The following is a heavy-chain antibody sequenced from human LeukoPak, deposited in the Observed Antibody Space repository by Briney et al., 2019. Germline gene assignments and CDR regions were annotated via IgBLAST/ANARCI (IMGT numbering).Heavy chain of an antibody. Sequence: GGSLRLSCAASGFTFSSYWMHWVRQAPGKGLVWVSHIKSDGSSTSYADSVKGRFTISRDNAKNTLYLQMNSLRAEDTAVYYCARGAQDGMDVWGQGTTVTVSS. V-gene: IGHV3-74*01. CDR3: ARGAQDGMDV. CDR2: IKSDGSST. J-gene: IGHJ6*02. CDR1: GFTFSSYW.